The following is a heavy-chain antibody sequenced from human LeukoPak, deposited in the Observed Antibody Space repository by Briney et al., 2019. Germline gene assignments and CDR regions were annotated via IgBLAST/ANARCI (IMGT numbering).Heavy chain of an antibody. CDR2: ISSGDSTT. D-gene: IGHD3-9*01. CDR3: ARNTIFHP. CDR1: GFRFSDYS. V-gene: IGHV3-48*02. J-gene: IGHJ5*02. Sequence: GGSLRLSCEASGFRFSDYSMSWVRQTPGKGLEWISYISSGDSTTYYTDSVRGRFTISRDNAKSSLYLLMNSLRDEDTGIYYCARNTIFHPWGQGTLVTVSS.